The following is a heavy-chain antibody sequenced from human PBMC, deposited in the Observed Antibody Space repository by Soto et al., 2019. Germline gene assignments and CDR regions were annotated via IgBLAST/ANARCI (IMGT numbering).Heavy chain of an antibody. V-gene: IGHV1-69*06. J-gene: IGHJ3*02. D-gene: IGHD6-19*01. Sequence: QVQLVQSGAEVKKPGSSVKVSCKVSGGTFNIMWVRQAPGQGLEGMGGIRPVLDTANYTRKFQDRVGISADRATNTVYMEMMSLTWEDTAVYYCARWAGTDALDIWVQGKMVTVSS. CDR1: GGTFNIM. CDR2: IRPVLDTA. CDR3: ARWAGTDALDI.